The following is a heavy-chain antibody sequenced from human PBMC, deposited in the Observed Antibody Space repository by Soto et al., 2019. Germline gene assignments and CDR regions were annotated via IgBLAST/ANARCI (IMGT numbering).Heavy chain of an antibody. V-gene: IGHV3-33*01. CDR1: GFTFSSYG. Sequence: LRLSCAASGFTFSSYGMHWVRQAPGKGLEWVAVIWYDGNNKYYADSVKGRFTISRDNSKNTLYVQMTSLRAEDTAIYYCARGLHSLFDYWGQGTLVTVSS. J-gene: IGHJ4*02. CDR2: IWYDGNNK. D-gene: IGHD2-21*01. CDR3: ARGLHSLFDY.